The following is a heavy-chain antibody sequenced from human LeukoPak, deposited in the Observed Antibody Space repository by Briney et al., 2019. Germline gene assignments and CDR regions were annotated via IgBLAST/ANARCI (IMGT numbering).Heavy chain of an antibody. CDR3: AAFGSYDSKYAFDI. Sequence: ASVKVSCKASGYTFTSYAMHWVRQAPGQRLEWMGWINAGNGNTKYSQKFQGRVTFTRDTSASTAYMELSSLRSEDTAVYYCAAFGSYDSKYAFDIWGQGTMVTVSS. J-gene: IGHJ3*02. V-gene: IGHV1-3*01. D-gene: IGHD1-26*01. CDR1: GYTFTSYA. CDR2: INAGNGNT.